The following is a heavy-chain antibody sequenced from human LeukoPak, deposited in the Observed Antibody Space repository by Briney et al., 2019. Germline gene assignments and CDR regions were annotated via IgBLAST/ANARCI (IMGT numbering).Heavy chain of an antibody. J-gene: IGHJ5*02. V-gene: IGHV4-38-2*02. D-gene: IGHD6-13*01. CDR3: ARSRIAETNWFDP. CDR2: IYHSGST. CDR1: GYSISSGYY. Sequence: ASETLSLTCTVSGYSISSGYYWGWIRQPPGKGLEWIGSIYHSGSTYYNPSLKSRVTISVDTSKNQFSLKLSSVTAADTAVYYCARSRIAETNWFDPWGQGTLVTVSS.